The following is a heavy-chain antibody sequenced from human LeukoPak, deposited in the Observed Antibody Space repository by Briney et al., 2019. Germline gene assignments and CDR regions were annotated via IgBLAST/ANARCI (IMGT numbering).Heavy chain of an antibody. V-gene: IGHV4-61*02. J-gene: IGHJ6*02. D-gene: IGHD5-24*01. CDR1: GGSISSGSYY. CDR3: ARDLRRDGYNFYYYYGMDV. Sequence: SETLSLTCTVSGGSISSGSYYWRWIRQPAGKGLEWIGRIYTSGSTNYNPSLKSRVTISVDTSKNQFSLKLSSVTAADTAVYYCARDLRRDGYNFYYYYGMDVWGQGTTVTVSS. CDR2: IYTSGST.